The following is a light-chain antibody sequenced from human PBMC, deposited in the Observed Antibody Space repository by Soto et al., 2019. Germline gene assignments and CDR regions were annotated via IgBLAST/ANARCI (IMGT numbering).Light chain of an antibody. J-gene: IGKJ1*01. CDR1: QSISSY. CDR3: QQSYSTPWT. Sequence: DIQMTQSPSSLSASVGDRVTSTCRASQSISSYLNWYQQKPGKAPKLLIYAASSLQCGVPSRFSGSGSGTDFTLTISSLQPEDFATYYCQQSYSTPWTFGQGIKVEIQ. V-gene: IGKV1-39*01. CDR2: AAS.